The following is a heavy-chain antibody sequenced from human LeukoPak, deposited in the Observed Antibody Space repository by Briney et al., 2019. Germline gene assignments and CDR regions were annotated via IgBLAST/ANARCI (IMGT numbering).Heavy chain of an antibody. D-gene: IGHD6-6*01. Sequence: GRSLRLSCAASGFTFSSYGMHWVRHAPGKGMEWVAVISYDGSNKYYGDSMKGRLTISRDNSKNTLYLQMNSLRAEDTAVYYCAKDLSSSSGYFQHWGQGTLVTVSS. V-gene: IGHV3-30*18. J-gene: IGHJ1*01. CDR3: AKDLSSSSGYFQH. CDR1: GFTFSSYG. CDR2: ISYDGSNK.